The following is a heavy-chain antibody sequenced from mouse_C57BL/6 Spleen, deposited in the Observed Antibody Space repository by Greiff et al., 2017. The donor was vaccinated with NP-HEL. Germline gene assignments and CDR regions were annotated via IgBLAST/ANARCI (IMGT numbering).Heavy chain of an antibody. CDR1: GYSFTSYY. CDR2: FYPGSGNT. CDR3: DRGRAWFAY. J-gene: IGHJ3*01. Sequence: QVQLQQSGPELVKPGASVKISCKASGYSFTSYYIHWVKQRPGQGLEWIGWFYPGSGNTKYNEKFKGKATLTADTSSSTAYMQLSSLTSEYSAVYYCDRGRAWFAYWGQGTLVTVSA. V-gene: IGHV1-66*01.